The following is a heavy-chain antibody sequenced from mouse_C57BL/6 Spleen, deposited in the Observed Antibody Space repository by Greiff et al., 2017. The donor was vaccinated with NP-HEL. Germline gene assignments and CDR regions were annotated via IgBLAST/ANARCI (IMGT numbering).Heavy chain of an antibody. Sequence: VQLQQSGAELVKPGASVKLSCTASGFNIKDYYMHWVKQRTEQGLEWIGRIDPEDGETKYAPKFQGKATLTADTSSNTAYLQLSSLTSEDTAVYYCARYLTTVVAPHAMDYWGQGTSVTVSS. J-gene: IGHJ4*01. CDR1: GFNIKDYY. V-gene: IGHV14-2*01. D-gene: IGHD1-1*01. CDR2: IDPEDGET. CDR3: ARYLTTVVAPHAMDY.